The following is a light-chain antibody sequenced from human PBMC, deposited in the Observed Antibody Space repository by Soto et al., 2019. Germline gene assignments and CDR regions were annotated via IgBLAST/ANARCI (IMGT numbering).Light chain of an antibody. V-gene: IGKV3-20*01. J-gene: IGKJ4*01. CDR2: GAS. CDR1: QNINSNY. CDR3: QQYGSSPLT. Sequence: DIVLTQSPGTELPSPGDIPTLFCXXSQNINSNYLAWYQQKPGQSPRLLIYGASSRATGIPDRFSGSGSGTDFTLTISRLEPEDFAVYSCQQYGSSPLTFGGGTKVDIK.